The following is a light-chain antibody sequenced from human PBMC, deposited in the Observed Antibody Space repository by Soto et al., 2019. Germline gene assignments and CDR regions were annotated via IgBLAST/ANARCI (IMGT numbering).Light chain of an antibody. Sequence: EIVLTQSPGTLSLSPGERATLSCRASQSVSSSYLAWYQQKPGQAPRLLIYGASSRATGIPARFSGSGSGTDFTLTISRLEPEDFAVYYCQQYGSSPPENTFGQGTKLEIK. CDR1: QSVSSSY. V-gene: IGKV3-20*01. J-gene: IGKJ2*01. CDR2: GAS. CDR3: QQYGSSPPENT.